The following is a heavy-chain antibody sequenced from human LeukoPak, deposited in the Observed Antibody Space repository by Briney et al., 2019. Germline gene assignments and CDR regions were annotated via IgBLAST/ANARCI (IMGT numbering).Heavy chain of an antibody. CDR3: AKETGSGSGRRYFDY. J-gene: IGHJ4*02. CDR2: ISWNSGSI. Sequence: GRSLRLSCAASGFTFDDYAMHWVRQAPGKGLEWVSGISWNSGSIGYADSVKGRFTISRDNAKNSLYLQMNSLRAEDTALYYCAKETGSGSGRRYFDYWGQGTLVTVSS. CDR1: GFTFDDYA. V-gene: IGHV3-9*01. D-gene: IGHD3-10*01.